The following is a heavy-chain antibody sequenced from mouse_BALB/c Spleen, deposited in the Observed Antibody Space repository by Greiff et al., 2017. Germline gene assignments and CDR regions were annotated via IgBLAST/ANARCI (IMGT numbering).Heavy chain of an antibody. CDR2: IWAGGST. Sequence: QVHVKQSGPGLVAPSQSLSITCTVSGFSLTSYGVHWVRQPPGKGLEWLGVIWAGGSTNYNSALMSRLSISKDNSKSQVFLKMNSLQTDDTAMYYCARGPIYSDYYAMDYWGQGTSVTVSS. CDR3: ARGPIYSDYYAMDY. J-gene: IGHJ4*01. D-gene: IGHD2-1*01. CDR1: GFSLTSYG. V-gene: IGHV2-9*02.